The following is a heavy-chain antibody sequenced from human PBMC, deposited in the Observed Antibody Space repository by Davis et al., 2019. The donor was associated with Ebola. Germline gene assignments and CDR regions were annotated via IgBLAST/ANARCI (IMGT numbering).Heavy chain of an antibody. D-gene: IGHD6-19*01. CDR3: ARGKTVAGTRGLSCFDP. CDR1: AGTFSSYA. J-gene: IGHJ5*02. Sequence: SVKVSCKASAGTFSSYAISWVRHAPGQGLEWMGGNIPIFGTANYAQKFQSRVTITADKSTSTAYMELSSLRSDDTAVFYCARGKTVAGTRGLSCFDPWGPGTLVTVSS. CDR2: NIPIFGTA. V-gene: IGHV1-69*06.